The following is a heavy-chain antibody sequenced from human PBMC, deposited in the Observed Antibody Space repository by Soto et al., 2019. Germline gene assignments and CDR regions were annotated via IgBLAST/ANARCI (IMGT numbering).Heavy chain of an antibody. CDR1: GFTVSSNY. Sequence: GGSLRLSCAASGFTVSSNYMSWVRQAPGKGLEWVSVIYSGGSTYYADSVKGRFTISRDNSKNTLYLQMNSLRAEDTAVYYCARELTYGGNSPYYYYGMDVWGQGTTVTVSS. CDR2: IYSGGST. CDR3: ARELTYGGNSPYYYYGMDV. D-gene: IGHD4-17*01. J-gene: IGHJ6*02. V-gene: IGHV3-66*01.